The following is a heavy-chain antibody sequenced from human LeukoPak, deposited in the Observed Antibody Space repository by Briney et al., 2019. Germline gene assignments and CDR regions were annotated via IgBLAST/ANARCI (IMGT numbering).Heavy chain of an antibody. CDR2: IHYDGTIT. V-gene: IGHV3-30*02. CDR3: ARDGTRFTMVRGGGMDV. Sequence: GGSLRLSCAASGFTFSAYGMHWVRQAPGKGLEWVAFIHYDGTITYYADSVKGRFTISRDSSKNTLFLQMNSLGAEDTAVYYCARDGTRFTMVRGGGMDVWGQGTTVTVSS. CDR1: GFTFSAYG. J-gene: IGHJ6*02. D-gene: IGHD3-10*01.